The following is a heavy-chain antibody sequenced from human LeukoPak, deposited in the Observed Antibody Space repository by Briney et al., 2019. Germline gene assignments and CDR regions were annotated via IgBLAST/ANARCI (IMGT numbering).Heavy chain of an antibody. CDR2: IYYTGSV. CDR3: ARDHSYYFGSQTSTLDV. D-gene: IGHD3-10*01. CDR1: GASISTGGFY. V-gene: IGHV4-31*03. J-gene: IGHJ6*02. Sequence: PSQTLSLTCTISGASISTGGFYWTWIRQPPGEGLEWIGYIYYTGSVDYNASLKSRLTISLDTSKNRFSLKLNSVTAADTAVYYCARDHSYYFGSQTSTLDVWGQGTAVTVSS.